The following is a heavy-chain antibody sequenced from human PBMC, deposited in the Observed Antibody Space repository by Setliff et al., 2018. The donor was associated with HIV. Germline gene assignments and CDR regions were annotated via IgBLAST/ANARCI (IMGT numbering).Heavy chain of an antibody. Sequence: PGGSLRLSCAASGFSFSSYAMSWVRQAPGKGLEWVSGISSTSSYIYYADSVKGRFTISRDNSKNTLYLQMNSLRAEDTAVYYSARSPYYYDSGGYPPDYWGQGTLVTVSS. CDR1: GFSFSSYA. D-gene: IGHD3-22*01. V-gene: IGHV3-23*01. CDR3: ARSPYYYDSGGYPPDY. CDR2: ISSTSSYI. J-gene: IGHJ4*02.